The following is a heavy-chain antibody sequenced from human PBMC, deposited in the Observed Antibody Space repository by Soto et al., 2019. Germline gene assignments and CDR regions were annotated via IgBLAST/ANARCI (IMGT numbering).Heavy chain of an antibody. J-gene: IGHJ6*02. CDR3: ARGHSTDCSNGVCSFFYNHEMDV. CDR1: GYSFTDYH. CDR2: INPKSGGT. V-gene: IGHV1-2*04. Sequence: ASVKVSCKASGYSFTDYHIHWVRQAPGQGLEWLGRINPKSGGTSTAQKFQGWVTMTRDRSISTVYMELTRLRSGDTAVYFCARGHSTDCSNGVCSFFYNHEMDVWGQGTTVTVSS. D-gene: IGHD2-8*01.